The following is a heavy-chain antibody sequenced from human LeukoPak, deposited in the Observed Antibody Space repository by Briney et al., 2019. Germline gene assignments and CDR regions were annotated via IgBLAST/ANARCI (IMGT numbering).Heavy chain of an antibody. CDR2: ISRSGVAT. Sequence: GGSLRLSCAASGFTLSSYAMSWVRQAPGKGLEWVSTISRSGVATYYANSVKGRFTISRDNSKNTVYLQMSSLRAEDTAMYYCAKHSHDGSAPYYEVQLDYWGQGTLVTVSS. D-gene: IGHD3-22*01. J-gene: IGHJ4*02. CDR3: AKHSHDGSAPYYEVQLDY. V-gene: IGHV3-23*01. CDR1: GFTLSSYA.